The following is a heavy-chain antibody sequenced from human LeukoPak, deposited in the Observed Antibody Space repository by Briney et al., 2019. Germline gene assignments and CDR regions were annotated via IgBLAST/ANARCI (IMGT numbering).Heavy chain of an antibody. Sequence: GGSLRLSCAASGFTFSSYAMSWVRQAPGKGLAWVSAISGSGGSTYYADSVKGRFTNSRDNSKNTLYLQMNSLRAEDTAVYYCAKYPGDGYNNFDYWGQGTLVTVSS. J-gene: IGHJ4*02. V-gene: IGHV3-23*01. D-gene: IGHD5-24*01. CDR1: GFTFSSYA. CDR2: ISGSGGST. CDR3: AKYPGDGYNNFDY.